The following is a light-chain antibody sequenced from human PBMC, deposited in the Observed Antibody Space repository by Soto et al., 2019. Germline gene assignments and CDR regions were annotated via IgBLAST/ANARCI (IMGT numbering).Light chain of an antibody. Sequence: QSVLTQPASVSGSPGRSITISCTGTSSDVGGYNYVSWYQHHPGKAPKLMIYDVSNRPSGVSNRFSGSKSGNTASLTISGLQPEDEADYYCTSYTPSNTRQIVFGTGT. V-gene: IGLV2-14*03. J-gene: IGLJ1*01. CDR1: SSDVGGYNY. CDR2: DVS. CDR3: TSYTPSNTRQIV.